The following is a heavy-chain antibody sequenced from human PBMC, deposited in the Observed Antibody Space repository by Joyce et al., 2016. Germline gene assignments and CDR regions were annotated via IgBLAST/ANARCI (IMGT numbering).Heavy chain of an antibody. J-gene: IGHJ4*02. Sequence: QVQLVESGRGVVQPGRSLSLSCAASVLTLSNYGVHWVRQAPCKGLGWVALISDAGSYKYYADSVKGRFTSSRDNSKNTVFLEMNSLRTEDTAVYYCAKILTATYSSGWFLDYWGQGTLVTVSS. CDR2: ISDAGSYK. CDR1: VLTLSNYG. CDR3: AKILTATYSSGWFLDY. D-gene: IGHD6-25*01. V-gene: IGHV3-30*18.